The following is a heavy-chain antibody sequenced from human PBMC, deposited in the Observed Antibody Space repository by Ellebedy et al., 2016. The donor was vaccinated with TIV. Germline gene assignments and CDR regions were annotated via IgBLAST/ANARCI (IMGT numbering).Heavy chain of an antibody. CDR3: ARGRYYDLLTGYYLGLDY. J-gene: IGHJ4*02. D-gene: IGHD3-9*01. CDR1: GFTFTDYY. CDR2: ISISGTTV. V-gene: IGHV3-11*04. Sequence: GESLKISCAASGFTFTDYYMSWIRQSPGKGLEWVSYISISGTTVYYADSVKGRFTMTRDTSKNTLFLQMNSLRVEDTAVYHCARGRYYDLLTGYYLGLDYWGQGALVTVSS.